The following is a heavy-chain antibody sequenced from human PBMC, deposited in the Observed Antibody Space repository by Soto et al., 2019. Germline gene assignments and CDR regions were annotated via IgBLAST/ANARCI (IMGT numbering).Heavy chain of an antibody. CDR2: INAGNGNT. Sequence: ASVKVSCKASGYTFTSYAMHWVRQAPGQRLEWMGWINAGNGNTKYSQKFQGRVTITRDTSASTAYMELSSLRSEDRAVYYCARDLRVRGVINNYYYMDVWGQGTTVTVSS. J-gene: IGHJ6*03. V-gene: IGHV1-3*01. CDR1: GYTFTSYA. D-gene: IGHD3-10*01. CDR3: ARDLRVRGVINNYYYMDV.